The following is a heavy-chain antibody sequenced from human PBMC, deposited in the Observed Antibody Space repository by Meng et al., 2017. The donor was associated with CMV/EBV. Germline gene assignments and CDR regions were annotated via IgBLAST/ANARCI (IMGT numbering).Heavy chain of an antibody. J-gene: IGHJ4*02. CDR2: IYSGGST. D-gene: IGHD3-10*01. CDR1: GFTVSSNY. V-gene: IGHV3-53*01. CDR3: ATTYYYGSGSYYTLDY. Sequence: GGSLRLSCAASGFTVSSNYMSWVRQAPGKGLEWVSVIYSGGSTYYADSVKGRSTISRDNSKNTLYLQMNSLRAEDTAVYYCATTYYYGSGSYYTLDYWGQGTLVTVSS.